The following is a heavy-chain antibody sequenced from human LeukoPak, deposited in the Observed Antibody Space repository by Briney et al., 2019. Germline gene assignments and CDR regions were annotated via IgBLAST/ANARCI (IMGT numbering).Heavy chain of an antibody. V-gene: IGHV4-59*01. CDR1: GGSISPYY. J-gene: IGHJ4*02. D-gene: IGHD4-17*01. CDR2: VYYSGST. CDR3: ARGYGDFRVEGRYFHS. Sequence: SETLSLTCAVSGGSISPYYWSWIRQPPGKGLEWIGYVYYSGSTSYNPSLKSRVTISVDTSKNQFSLELKSLTAADTAVYYCARGYGDFRVEGRYFHSWGQGTLVTVSS.